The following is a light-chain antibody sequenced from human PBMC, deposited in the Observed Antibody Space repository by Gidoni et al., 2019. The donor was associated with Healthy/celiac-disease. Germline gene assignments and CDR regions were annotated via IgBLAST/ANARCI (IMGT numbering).Light chain of an antibody. CDR3: CSYAGSSTFGADVV. J-gene: IGLJ2*01. CDR2: EGS. CDR1: LSDVGSYNL. Sequence: QSALTQPASVSGSPGQSITISFSGTLSDVGSYNLVSWYQQHPGKAPKLMIYEGSKRPSGVSNRFSGSKSGNTASLTISGLQAEDEADYYCCSYAGSSTFGADVVFGGGTKLTVL. V-gene: IGLV2-23*03.